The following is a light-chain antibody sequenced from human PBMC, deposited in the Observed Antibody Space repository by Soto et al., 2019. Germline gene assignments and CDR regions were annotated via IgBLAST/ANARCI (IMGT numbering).Light chain of an antibody. CDR3: QQYGSFPNT. CDR1: QSVSNRY. Sequence: EIVLTQSPGTLSLSPGEGATLSCRASQSVSNRYLAWYQKKPGQAPRLLIYGASSRATGIPDRFSGSGSGTDITLTISRLESEDFAVYYGQQYGSFPNTFGQGTRLDSK. J-gene: IGKJ5*01. V-gene: IGKV3-20*01. CDR2: GAS.